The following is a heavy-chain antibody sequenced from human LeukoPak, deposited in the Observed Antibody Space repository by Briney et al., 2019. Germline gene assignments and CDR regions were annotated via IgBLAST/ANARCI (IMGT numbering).Heavy chain of an antibody. D-gene: IGHD6-6*01. CDR3: ARLHETEYSSSSPPH. Sequence: SETLSLTCAVYGGSFSGYYWSWIRQPPGKGLEWIGEINHSGSTNYNPSLKSRVTISVDTSKNQFSLKLSSVTAADTAVYYCARLHETEYSSSSPPHWGQGTLVTVSS. CDR2: INHSGST. V-gene: IGHV4-34*01. CDR1: GGSFSGYY. J-gene: IGHJ4*02.